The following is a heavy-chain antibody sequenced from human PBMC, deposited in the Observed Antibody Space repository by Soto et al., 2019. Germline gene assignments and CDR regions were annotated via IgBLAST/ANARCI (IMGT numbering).Heavy chain of an antibody. D-gene: IGHD3-22*01. CDR1: GFTFSSYG. V-gene: IGHV3-30*18. Sequence: QVQLVESGGGVVQPRRSLRLSCAASGFTFSSYGMHWVRQAPGKGLEWVAVISYDGSNKYYADSVKGRFTISRDNSKHTLYLQLNSLRAEDTAVYYCAKDPWRGDDSRGYLLHWADDWGQGTLFTVSS. J-gene: IGHJ4*02. CDR3: AKDPWRGDDSRGYLLHWADD. CDR2: ISYDGSNK.